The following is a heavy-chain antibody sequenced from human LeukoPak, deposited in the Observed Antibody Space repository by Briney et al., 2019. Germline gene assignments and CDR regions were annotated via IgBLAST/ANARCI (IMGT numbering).Heavy chain of an antibody. CDR1: GFSFSSHE. CDR3: ARDVITATDTAF. V-gene: IGHV3-48*03. Sequence: QAGGSLRLSCAASGFSFSSHEMNWVRQAPGKGLEWVSYISRTGTYTYYSDSVKGRFTISRDNTRNSVFLQMESLRAEDTALYYSARDVITATDTAFWGQGTLVTVSS. D-gene: IGHD6-25*01. J-gene: IGHJ4*02. CDR2: ISRTGTYT.